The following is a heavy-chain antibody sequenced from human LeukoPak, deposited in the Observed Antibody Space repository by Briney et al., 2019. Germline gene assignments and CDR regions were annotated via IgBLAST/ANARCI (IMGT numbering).Heavy chain of an antibody. CDR3: ARDGGYCSGNICFANWFDP. CDR1: GFTFSSYA. D-gene: IGHD2-15*01. V-gene: IGHV3-30*09. CDR2: ISYDGRNQ. J-gene: IGHJ5*02. Sequence: PGGSLRLSCAASGFTFSSYAMHWVRQAPGKGLEWVAVISYDGRNQYYADSVKGRFAISRDNSKNTLYLQMNSLRAEDTAVYYCARDGGYCSGNICFANWFDPWGQGTLVTVSS.